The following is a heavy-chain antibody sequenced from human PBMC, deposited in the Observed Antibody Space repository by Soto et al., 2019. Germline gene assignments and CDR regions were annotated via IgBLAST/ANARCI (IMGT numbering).Heavy chain of an antibody. J-gene: IGHJ6*03. D-gene: IGHD6-6*01. V-gene: IGHV3-23*01. CDR1: GFTFSSYA. CDR3: SKIGNGSIAARPRVYYYYYMDV. CDR2: ISGSGGST. Sequence: PGGSLRLSCAASGFTFSSYAMSWVRQAPGKGLEWVSAISGSGGSTYYADSVKGRFTISRDNSKNTLYLQMNSLRAEDTAVYYCSKIGNGSIAARPRVYYYYYMDVWGKGTTVTVSS.